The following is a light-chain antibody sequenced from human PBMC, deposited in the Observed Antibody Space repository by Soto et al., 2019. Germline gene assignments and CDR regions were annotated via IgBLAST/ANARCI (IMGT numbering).Light chain of an antibody. CDR2: RAS. Sequence: TQMTQSPSTLSASVGDSLSITCRASRAIGSWLAWFQQKPGRAPNLLIYRASTLARGVPSRFSGRGPGTEFTLAISSLQPDDFATYYCHRHETYPLAFGGGTKV. V-gene: IGKV1-5*03. CDR3: HRHETYPLA. CDR1: RAIGSW. J-gene: IGKJ4*01.